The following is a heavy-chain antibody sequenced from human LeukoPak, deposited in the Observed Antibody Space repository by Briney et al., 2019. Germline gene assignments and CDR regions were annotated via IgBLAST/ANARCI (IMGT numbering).Heavy chain of an antibody. J-gene: IGHJ4*02. V-gene: IGHV3-23*01. D-gene: IGHD5-24*01. Sequence: GGSLRLSCAASGFTFSSHGMNWVRQAPGKGLEWVSGIIPNGVITYYADSVKGRFTISRDNSTGTVYLQMNSLRPEDTAVYYCAKDDAWLQYGNWGRGTLVTVSS. CDR3: AKDDAWLQYGN. CDR2: IIPNGVIT. CDR1: GFTFSSHG.